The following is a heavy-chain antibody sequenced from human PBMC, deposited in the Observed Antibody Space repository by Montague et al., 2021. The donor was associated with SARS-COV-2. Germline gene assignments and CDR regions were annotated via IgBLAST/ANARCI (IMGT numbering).Heavy chain of an antibody. V-gene: IGHV4-59*13. J-gene: IGHJ4*03. D-gene: IGHD5-24*01. CDR2: IYYSGGY. CDR3: ARGDVEMATIKSGRPFYHFGY. CDR1: ASSISPYY. Sequence: SETLSLTCAVYASSISPYYWSWTRHPQGTGLEWTAYIYYSGGYNYNPSLKSPVTISEDTSKNQFSLQLSSVSAADTDVYYCARGDVEMATIKSGRPFYHFGYSGKRTLATVAS.